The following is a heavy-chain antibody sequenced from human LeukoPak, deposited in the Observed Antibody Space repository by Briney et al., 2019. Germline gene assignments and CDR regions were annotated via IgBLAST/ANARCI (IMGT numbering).Heavy chain of an antibody. V-gene: IGHV3-21*01. D-gene: IGHD3-3*01. J-gene: IGHJ6*02. CDR1: AFTFSSYS. CDR3: ARDRLELRFLEWLQYYYYYGMDV. Sequence: GGSLRLSCAASAFTFSSYSMNWVRQAPGKGLEWVSSISSSSSYIYYADSVKGRFTISRDNAKNSLYLQMNSLRAEDTAVYYCARDRLELRFLEWLQYYYYYGMDVWGQGTTVTVSS. CDR2: ISSSSSYI.